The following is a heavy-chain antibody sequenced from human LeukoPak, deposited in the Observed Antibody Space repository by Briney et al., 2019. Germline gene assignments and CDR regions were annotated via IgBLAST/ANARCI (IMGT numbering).Heavy chain of an antibody. CDR2: ISAYNGNT. CDR1: GYTFTSYG. CDR3: ARDLIYYYGSGSYFDY. V-gene: IGHV1-18*01. Sequence: ASVKVSCKASGYTFTSYGISWVRQAPGKGLEWMGWISAYNGNTNYAQKLQGRVTMTTDTSTSTAYMELRSLRSDDTAVYYCARDLIYYYGSGSYFDYWGQGTLVTVSS. D-gene: IGHD3-10*01. J-gene: IGHJ4*02.